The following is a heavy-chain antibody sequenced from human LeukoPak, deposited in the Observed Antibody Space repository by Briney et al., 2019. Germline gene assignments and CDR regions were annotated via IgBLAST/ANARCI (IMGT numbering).Heavy chain of an antibody. Sequence: PGGSLRLSCAASGFTFNSYGMHWVRQAPGKGLEWVAVMWYDGSNKYYADSVKGRFTISRDNSKDTLFLLMNSLRAEDTAVYHCAKDKRRLQLDDAFDMWGQGTMVTVSS. CDR1: GFTFNSYG. J-gene: IGHJ3*02. CDR3: AKDKRRLQLDDAFDM. V-gene: IGHV3-30*02. D-gene: IGHD5-24*01. CDR2: MWYDGSNK.